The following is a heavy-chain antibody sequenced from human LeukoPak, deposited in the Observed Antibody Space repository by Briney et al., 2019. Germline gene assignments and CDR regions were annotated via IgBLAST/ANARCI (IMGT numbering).Heavy chain of an antibody. Sequence: GGSLRLPCAASGFTFSSYEMNWVRQAPGKGLEWVSYISSSGSTIYYADSVKGRFTISRDNAKNSLYLQMNSLRAEDTAVYYCARDRYCSGGSCYYFDYWGQGTLVTVSS. D-gene: IGHD2-15*01. J-gene: IGHJ4*02. CDR2: ISSSGSTI. CDR3: ARDRYCSGGSCYYFDY. CDR1: GFTFSSYE. V-gene: IGHV3-48*03.